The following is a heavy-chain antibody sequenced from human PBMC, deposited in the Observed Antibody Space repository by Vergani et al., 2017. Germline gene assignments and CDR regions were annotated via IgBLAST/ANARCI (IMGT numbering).Heavy chain of an antibody. Sequence: EVQLLESGGGLVQPGGSLRLSCAASGFTFSSYAMSWVRQAPGKGLEWVSAISGSGGSTYYADSVKGRFNISRDNSKNTLYLQMNSLRGEDTAVYYCAKSPKSTIIPYWYFDLWGRGTLVTVSS. CDR1: GFTFSSYA. J-gene: IGHJ2*01. V-gene: IGHV3-23*01. CDR2: ISGSGGST. D-gene: IGHD3-9*01. CDR3: AKSPKSTIIPYWYFDL.